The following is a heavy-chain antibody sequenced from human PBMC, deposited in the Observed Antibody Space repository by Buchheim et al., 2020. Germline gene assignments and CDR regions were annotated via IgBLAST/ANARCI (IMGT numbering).Heavy chain of an antibody. V-gene: IGHV4-59*06. CDR1: GASINTYY. CDR2: IYYSGST. Sequence: QVQLQESGPGLVKPSETLSLTCTVSGASINTYYWNWIRQSPGKGLEWIGYIYYSGSTYYNPSLKSRVTISVDTSKNQFSLKLSSVTAADTAVYYCARDSLTTGTMFFDLWGRGTL. CDR3: ARDSLTTGTMFFDL. J-gene: IGHJ2*01. D-gene: IGHD1-1*01.